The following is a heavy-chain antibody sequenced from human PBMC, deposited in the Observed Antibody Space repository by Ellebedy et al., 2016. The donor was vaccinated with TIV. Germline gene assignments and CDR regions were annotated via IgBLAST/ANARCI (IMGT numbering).Heavy chain of an antibody. V-gene: IGHV4-39*02. CDR3: ARDWGRAAVL. D-gene: IGHD3-16*01. Sequence: SETLSLXCTVSGGSISSGGHYWGWIRQPPGKGLEWIGNLYYTGSTFYNPSLKSRVTISVDASMNQFFLNLRSVTAADTAVYYCARDWGRAAVLWGQGTLVTVSS. CDR1: GGSISSGGHY. J-gene: IGHJ4*02. CDR2: LYYTGST.